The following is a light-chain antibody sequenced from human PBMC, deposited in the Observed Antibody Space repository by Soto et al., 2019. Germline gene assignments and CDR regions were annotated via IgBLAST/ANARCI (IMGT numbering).Light chain of an antibody. CDR1: QGISTS. V-gene: IGKV1-16*01. J-gene: IGKJ4*01. CDR3: QQYNNYPLT. Sequence: DIQMTQSPSSLSASVGDRVTIACRASQGISTSLAWFQQRPGKAPKSLIYAASNLQSGVPSRFSGSGSGTDFSLTISGLQPEDFETYYCQQYNNYPLTFGGGTKVDIK. CDR2: AAS.